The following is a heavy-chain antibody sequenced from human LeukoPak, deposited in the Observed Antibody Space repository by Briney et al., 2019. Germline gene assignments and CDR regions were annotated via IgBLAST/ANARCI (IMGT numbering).Heavy chain of an antibody. CDR1: GGSISNKY. V-gene: IGHV4-59*12. Sequence: SETLSLTCTVSGGSISNKYWSWIRQPPGKGLEWIGYIYYSGSTNYNPSLKSRVTILVDTSKNQFSLKLSSVTAADTAVYYCARGRYYFDYWGQGTLVTVSS. CDR3: ARGRYYFDY. J-gene: IGHJ4*02. CDR2: IYYSGST.